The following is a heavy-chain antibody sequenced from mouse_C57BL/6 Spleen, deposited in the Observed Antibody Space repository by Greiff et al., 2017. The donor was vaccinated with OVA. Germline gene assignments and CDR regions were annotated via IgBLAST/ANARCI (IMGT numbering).Heavy chain of an antibody. CDR1: GYTFTSYW. CDR2: IHPNSGST. Sequence: QVQLKQPGAELVKPGASVKLSCKASGYTFTSYWMHWVKQRPGQGLEWIGMIHPNSGSTNYNEKFKSKATLTVDKSSSTAYMQLSSLTSEDSAVYYCARYDYDVQFAYWGQGTLVTVSA. J-gene: IGHJ3*01. D-gene: IGHD2-4*01. V-gene: IGHV1-64*01. CDR3: ARYDYDVQFAY.